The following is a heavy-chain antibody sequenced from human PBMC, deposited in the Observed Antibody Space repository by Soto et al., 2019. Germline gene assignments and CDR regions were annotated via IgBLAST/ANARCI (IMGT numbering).Heavy chain of an antibody. CDR1: GYTFTSYG. CDR3: ARVTSGHYYDSSGYYT. D-gene: IGHD3-22*01. Sequence: QVQLVQSGAEVKKPGASVKVSCKASGYTFTSYGISWVRQAPGQGLEWMGWISAYNGNTNYAQKLQGRVTMTTDTSTSTAYMELRSLRSDDTDVYYCARVTSGHYYDSSGYYTWGQGTLVTVSS. V-gene: IGHV1-18*01. CDR2: ISAYNGNT. J-gene: IGHJ4*02.